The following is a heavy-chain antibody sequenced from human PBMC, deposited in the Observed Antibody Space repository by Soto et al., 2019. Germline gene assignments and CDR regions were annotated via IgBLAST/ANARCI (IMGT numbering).Heavy chain of an antibody. CDR3: ANLPLYGSGFDC. V-gene: IGHV3-9*01. Sequence: EVQLVESGGGLVQPGASLRLSCAASGFTFDDYAIHWVRQPPGKGLEWVSGISWNGAATGYADSVKGRFTISRDNAKNTLYLQMNSLGSDDTAIYYCANLPLYGSGFDCWGLGTLVTVSS. CDR2: ISWNGAAT. D-gene: IGHD3-10*01. CDR1: GFTFDDYA. J-gene: IGHJ4*02.